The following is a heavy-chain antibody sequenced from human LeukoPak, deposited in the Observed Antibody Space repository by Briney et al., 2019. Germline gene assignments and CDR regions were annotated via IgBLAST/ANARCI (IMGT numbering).Heavy chain of an antibody. D-gene: IGHD3-16*01. V-gene: IGHV4-34*01. CDR2: INHSGST. CDR3: AKTYDYHHDY. Sequence: PSETLSLTCAVYGGSFSGYYWSWIRQPPGKGLEWIGEINHSGSTNYNPSLKSRVTISVDTSKNQFSLKLSSVTAADTAVYYCAKTYDYHHDYWGQGTLVTVSS. J-gene: IGHJ4*02. CDR1: GGSFSGYY.